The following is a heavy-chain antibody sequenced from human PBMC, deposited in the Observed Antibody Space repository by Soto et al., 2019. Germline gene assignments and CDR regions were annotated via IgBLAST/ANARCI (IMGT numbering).Heavy chain of an antibody. Sequence: SETLSLTCTVSGGSISSDYWSWIRQPPGKGLEWIGYIYYSGSTYYNPSLKSRVTISVDTSKNQFSLKLSSVTAADTAVYYCASDIPGAPWGQGTLVTVSS. CDR3: ASDIPGAP. V-gene: IGHV4-59*08. D-gene: IGHD3-9*01. CDR1: GGSISSDY. CDR2: IYYSGST. J-gene: IGHJ5*02.